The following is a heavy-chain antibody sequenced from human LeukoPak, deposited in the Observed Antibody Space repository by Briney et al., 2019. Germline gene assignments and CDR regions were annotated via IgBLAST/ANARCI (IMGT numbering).Heavy chain of an antibody. Sequence: SETLSLTCTVSGGSISSYYWSWIRQPPGKGLEWIGYIYYSGSTNYNPSLKSRVTISVDTSKNQFSLKLNSVTAADTAVYYCARGLPNYGSGSLFDYWGQGTLVTVSS. V-gene: IGHV4-59*01. CDR3: ARGLPNYGSGSLFDY. CDR2: IYYSGST. CDR1: GGSISSYY. J-gene: IGHJ4*02. D-gene: IGHD3-10*01.